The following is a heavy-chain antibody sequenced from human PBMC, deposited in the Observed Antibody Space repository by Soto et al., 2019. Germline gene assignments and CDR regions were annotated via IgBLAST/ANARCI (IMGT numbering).Heavy chain of an antibody. CDR1: ELKFSSYS. D-gene: IGHD2-2*01. V-gene: IGHV3-21*03. CDR3: SSGDIVVVTADMPYYYYYGMDI. Sequence: HSCEPSELKFSSYSMNWIRQNQGKEQKWASSISSRSSYIYYADSVKGRFTISRDNSKNTLYLLMNSLKNEETAVYYCSSGDIVVVTADMPYYYYYGMDIWGQGTTVTVSS. J-gene: IGHJ6*02. CDR2: ISSRSSYI.